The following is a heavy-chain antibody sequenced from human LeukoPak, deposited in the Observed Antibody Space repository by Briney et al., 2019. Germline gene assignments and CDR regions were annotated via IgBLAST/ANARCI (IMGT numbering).Heavy chain of an antibody. D-gene: IGHD3-10*01. CDR1: GFTFSSYG. J-gene: IGHJ4*02. Sequence: GSLRLSCAASGFTFSSYGMHWVRQAPGKGLEWVAFIRYDGINKYYADSVKGRFTISRDNSKNTLFLQMNSLRAEDTAVYYCAKVPAMVRGVMGYWGQGTLVTVSS. CDR2: IRYDGINK. CDR3: AKVPAMVRGVMGY. V-gene: IGHV3-30*02.